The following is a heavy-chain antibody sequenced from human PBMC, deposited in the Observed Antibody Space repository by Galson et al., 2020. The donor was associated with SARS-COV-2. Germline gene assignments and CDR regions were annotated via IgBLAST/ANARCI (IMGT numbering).Heavy chain of an antibody. CDR3: ASGAYCGDDCYPGVGSV. J-gene: IGHJ6*02. CDR1: AFTIRTNY. CDR2: DYSGGDT. Sequence: GESLKISCAASAFTIRTNYMSWVRQAPGQGPEWVSVDYSGGDTYYADPVKGRFTISRDNSKNTLYLQMDGLTAEDTAMYYCASGAYCGDDCYPGVGSVWGQGTTVTVSS. D-gene: IGHD2-21*02. V-gene: IGHV3-53*01.